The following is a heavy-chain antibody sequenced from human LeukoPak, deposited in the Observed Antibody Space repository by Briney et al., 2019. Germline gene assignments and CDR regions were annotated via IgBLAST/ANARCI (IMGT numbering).Heavy chain of an antibody. J-gene: IGHJ6*03. CDR3: ARCPTIGAAGTRGYYYYYYYMDV. V-gene: IGHV1-69*05. D-gene: IGHD6-13*01. Sequence: SVTVSCKASGGTFSSYAISWVRQAPGQGREWMGGIIPIFGTANYAQKFQGRVTITTDESTSTAYMELSSLRSEDTAVYYCARCPTIGAAGTRGYYYYYYYMDVWGKGTTVTVSS. CDR1: GGTFSSYA. CDR2: IIPIFGTA.